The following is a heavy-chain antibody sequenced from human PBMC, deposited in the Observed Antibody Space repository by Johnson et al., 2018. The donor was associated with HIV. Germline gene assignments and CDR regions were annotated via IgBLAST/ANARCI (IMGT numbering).Heavy chain of an antibody. Sequence: QVQLVESGGGVVQPGRSLRLSCAASGFTFSSYAMHWVRQAPGKGLEWVAVISYDGSNKYYADSVKGRFTISRDNSKNTRYLQMNSLRAEDTAVYYCASGRVGGNDAFDIWGQGTMVTVSS. CDR3: ASGRVGGNDAFDI. CDR1: GFTFSSYA. V-gene: IGHV3-30-3*01. J-gene: IGHJ3*02. CDR2: ISYDGSNK. D-gene: IGHD2-15*01.